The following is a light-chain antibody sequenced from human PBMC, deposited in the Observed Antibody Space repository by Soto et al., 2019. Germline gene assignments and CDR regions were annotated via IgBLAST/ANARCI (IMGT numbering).Light chain of an antibody. J-gene: IGLJ1*01. CDR1: SSDVGDNNY. CDR3: SSYTSSSTLYV. V-gene: IGLV2-14*01. Sequence: QSALTQPASVCGSPGQSITISCSGTSSDVGDNNYVSWYQQHPGKAPKLMIYDVTHRPSGISNRFSGSKSGNTASLTISGLHAEDEADYYCSSYTSSSTLYVFGTGTKLTVL. CDR2: DVT.